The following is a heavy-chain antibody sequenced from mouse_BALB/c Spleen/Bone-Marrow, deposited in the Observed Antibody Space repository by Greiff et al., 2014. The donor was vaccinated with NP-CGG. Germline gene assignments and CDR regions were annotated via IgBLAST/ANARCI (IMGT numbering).Heavy chain of an antibody. D-gene: IGHD1-1*01. J-gene: IGHJ4*01. V-gene: IGHV3-8*02. CDR2: ISYSGST. CDR1: GDSITSGY. Sequence: EVHLQQSGPSLVKPSQTLSLTCSVTGDSITSGYWNWIRKFPGNKLEYMGYISYSGSTYYNPSLKSRISITRDTSKNQYYLQLNSVTTEDTATYYCARILLRSYAMDYWGQGTSVTVSS. CDR3: ARILLRSYAMDY.